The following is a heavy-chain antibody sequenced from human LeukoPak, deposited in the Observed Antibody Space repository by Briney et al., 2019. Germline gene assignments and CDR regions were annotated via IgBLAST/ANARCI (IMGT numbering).Heavy chain of an antibody. Sequence: GGSQRLSCAASGFTFSSYAMNWVRQAPGKGLEWVSAISGSGGSTYYADSVKGRFTISRDNSKNTLYLQMNSLRAEDTAVYYCAKRYDSSGYSFDYWGQGTLVTVSS. J-gene: IGHJ4*02. CDR1: GFTFSSYA. D-gene: IGHD3-22*01. CDR3: AKRYDSSGYSFDY. CDR2: ISGSGGST. V-gene: IGHV3-23*01.